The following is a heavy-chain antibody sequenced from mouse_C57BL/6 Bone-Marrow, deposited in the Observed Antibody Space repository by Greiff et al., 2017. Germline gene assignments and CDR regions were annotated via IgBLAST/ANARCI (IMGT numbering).Heavy chain of an antibody. V-gene: IGHV1-52*01. CDR1: GYTFTSYW. J-gene: IGHJ3*01. D-gene: IGHD1-1*01. CDR3: ARALGYYGSEELAWFAY. Sequence: QVQLQQPGAELVRPGSSVKLSCKASGYTFTSYWMHWVKQRPIQGLEWIGNIDPSDSETHYNQKFKDKATLTVDKSSSTAYMQLSSLTSEDSAVYYCARALGYYGSEELAWFAYWGQGTLVTVSA. CDR2: IDPSDSET.